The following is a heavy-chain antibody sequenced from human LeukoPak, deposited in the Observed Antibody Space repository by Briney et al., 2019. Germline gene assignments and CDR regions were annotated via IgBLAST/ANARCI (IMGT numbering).Heavy chain of an antibody. J-gene: IGHJ3*02. V-gene: IGHV3-53*01. D-gene: IGHD6-6*01. CDR3: ARSAEARSSSAFDI. CDR2: IYSGGST. Sequence: GGSLRLSCAASGFTVSSNYMSWVRQAPGKGLEWVSVIYSGGSTYYADSVKGRFTISRDNSKNTLYLQMNSLRAEDTAVYYCARSAEARSSSAFDIWGRGTMVTVSP. CDR1: GFTVSSNY.